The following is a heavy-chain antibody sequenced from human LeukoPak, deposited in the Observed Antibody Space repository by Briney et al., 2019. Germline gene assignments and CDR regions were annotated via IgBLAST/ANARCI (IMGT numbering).Heavy chain of an antibody. J-gene: IGHJ4*02. V-gene: IGHV1-8*03. CDR2: MNPNSGNT. CDR3: ARGRFRGIWNFDY. Sequence: ASGKVSCKASGYTFTNYDINWVRQATGQGLEWMGWMNPNSGNTGYVEKFQGRVTITRNTSISTAYMELSSLRSEDTAVYYCARGRFRGIWNFDYWGQGTLVTVSS. D-gene: IGHD1-26*01. CDR1: GYTFTNYD.